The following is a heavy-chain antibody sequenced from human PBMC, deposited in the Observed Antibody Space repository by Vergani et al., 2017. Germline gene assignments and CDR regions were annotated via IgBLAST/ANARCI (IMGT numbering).Heavy chain of an antibody. CDR3: ARGFHDSAPPTFGGVTDQIKYNWFDP. Sequence: EVQLVESGGGLVKPGGSLRLSCAASGFTFSSYWMSWVRQAPGKGLEWVANIKQDGSEKYYVDSVKGRFTISRDNAKNSLYLQMNSLRAEDTAVYYCARGFHDSAPPTFGGVTDQIKYNWFDPWGQGTLVTVSS. J-gene: IGHJ5*02. V-gene: IGHV3-7*01. CDR1: GFTFSSYW. D-gene: IGHD3-16*01. CDR2: IKQDGSEK.